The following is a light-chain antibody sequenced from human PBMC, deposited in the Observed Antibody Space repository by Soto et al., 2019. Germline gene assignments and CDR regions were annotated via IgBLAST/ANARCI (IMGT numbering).Light chain of an antibody. CDR3: QQYNNWPPT. CDR2: CAS. Sequence: EIVMTQSPATLSVSPGERATLSCRASQSVSSNLAWYQQKPGQAPRLLIYCASTRATGIPARFSGSGSGTEFTLTISSLQSEDFAVYYCQQYNNWPPTFGQGTKLEIK. J-gene: IGKJ2*01. CDR1: QSVSSN. V-gene: IGKV3-15*01.